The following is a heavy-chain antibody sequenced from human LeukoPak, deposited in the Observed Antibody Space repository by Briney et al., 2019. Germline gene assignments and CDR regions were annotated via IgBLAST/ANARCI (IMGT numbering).Heavy chain of an antibody. CDR3: ARDNGEWRLNWFDH. CDR1: GLNFPSAW. CDR2: IKSRAHGETT. Sequence: PGGSLRLSCAVSGLNFPSAWMNWVRQAPGKGLEWVGRIKSRAHGETTDYAAPVKGRFAISRDNSKNTLYLQMNSLRAEDTAVYYCARDNGEWRLNWFDHWGQGTLVTVSS. J-gene: IGHJ5*02. D-gene: IGHD2-8*01. V-gene: IGHV3-15*01.